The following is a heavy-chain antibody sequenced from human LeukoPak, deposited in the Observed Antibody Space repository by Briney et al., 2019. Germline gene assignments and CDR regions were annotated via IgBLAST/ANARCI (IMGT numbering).Heavy chain of an antibody. CDR2: IYTSGST. CDR1: GGSISSSSSY. D-gene: IGHD3-10*01. J-gene: IGHJ5*02. CDR3: ARDGYYYGSGSYPFDP. Sequence: SETLSHTCTVSGGSISSSSSYWSWIRQPAGEGLEWIGCIYTSGSTNYNPSLKSRVTMSVDTSKNQFSLKLTSLTAADTAVYYCARDGYYYGSGSYPFDPWGQGTLVTVSS. V-gene: IGHV4-61*02.